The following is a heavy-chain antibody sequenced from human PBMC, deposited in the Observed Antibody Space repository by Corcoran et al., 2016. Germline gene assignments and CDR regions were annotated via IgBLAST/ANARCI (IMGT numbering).Heavy chain of an antibody. CDR2: INPDGSST. CDR3: AKSFGAPDDY. J-gene: IGHJ4*02. Sequence: EVQLVESGGGLVQPGGSLRLSCAASGFTFSSSWMHWVRQAPGKGLVWVSRINPDGSSTNSADSVKGRFTISRDNAKNTLYLQMNSLRAEETDVYCCAKSFGAPDDYWGQGTLVTVSS. V-gene: IGHV3-74*01. D-gene: IGHD3-10*01. CDR1: GFTFSSSW.